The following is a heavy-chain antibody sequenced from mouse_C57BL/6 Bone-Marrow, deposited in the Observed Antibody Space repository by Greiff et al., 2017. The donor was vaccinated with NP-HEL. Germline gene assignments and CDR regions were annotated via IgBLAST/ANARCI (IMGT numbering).Heavy chain of an antibody. D-gene: IGHD1-2*01. CDR1: GYSITSGYD. J-gene: IGHJ1*03. V-gene: IGHV3-1*01. CDR3: AREALLRTRYFDV. CDR2: ISYSGST. Sequence: VQLKESGPGMVKPSQSLSLTCTVTGYSITSGYDWHWIRHFPGNKLEWMGYISYSGSTNYNPSLKSRISITHDTSKNHFFLKLNSVTTEDTATYYCAREALLRTRYFDVWGTGTTVTVSS.